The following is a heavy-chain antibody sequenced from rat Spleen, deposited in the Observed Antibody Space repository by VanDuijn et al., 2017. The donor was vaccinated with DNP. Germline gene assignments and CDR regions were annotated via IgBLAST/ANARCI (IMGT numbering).Heavy chain of an antibody. D-gene: IGHD4-3*01. CDR3: VRWNSGHFDY. CDR1: GFTFSHYY. Sequence: EVQLVESGGGLVQPGRSLKLSCTASGFTFSHYYMAWVRQAPAKGLEWVASISTGGGNTYYRDSVTGRFTISRDNAKSTLFLQMDSLRSEDMATYYCVRWNSGHFDYWGQGVMVTVSS. CDR2: ISTGGGNT. V-gene: IGHV5-25*01. J-gene: IGHJ2*01.